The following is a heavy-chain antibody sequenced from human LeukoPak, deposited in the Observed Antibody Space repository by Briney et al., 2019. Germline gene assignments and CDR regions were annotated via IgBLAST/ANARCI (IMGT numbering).Heavy chain of an antibody. D-gene: IGHD3-22*01. Sequence: SETLSLTCTVSGGSISSGDYYWRWIRQPPGKGLEWIGYIYYSGSTYYNPSLKSRVTISVDTSKNQFSLKLSSVTAADTAVYYCATRHYYDSSGYYDWGQGTLVTVSS. CDR2: IYYSGST. J-gene: IGHJ4*02. CDR3: ATRHYYDSSGYYD. V-gene: IGHV4-30-4*01. CDR1: GGSISSGDYY.